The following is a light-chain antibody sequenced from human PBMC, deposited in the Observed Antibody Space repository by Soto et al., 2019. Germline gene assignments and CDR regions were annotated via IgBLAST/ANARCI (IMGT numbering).Light chain of an antibody. V-gene: IGKV3-20*01. CDR2: GAS. J-gene: IGKJ4*01. CDR1: VSGSDDY. CDR3: QQYGSSPLT. Sequence: IVVTRSPGALSLSPGERATLSCRASVSGSDDYFAWYQQNPRRAPRRLIYGASSRATGIPHRFSGSGSGTDLTITISSMEPGDSEVFYCQQYGSSPLTFGGGTKVDIK.